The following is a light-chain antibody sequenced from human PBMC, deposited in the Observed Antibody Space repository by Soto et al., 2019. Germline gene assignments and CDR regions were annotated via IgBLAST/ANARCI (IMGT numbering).Light chain of an antibody. CDR2: GAS. Sequence: EIVLTQSPGTLSLSPGERATLSCRASQSVSSSYLAWYQQKPGQAPRLLIYGASSRATGIPDRFSGSGSGTDFPLTISRPEAEDFAVYYCQQYGSSPGYTFGQGTKLEIK. CDR1: QSVSSSY. CDR3: QQYGSSPGYT. J-gene: IGKJ2*01. V-gene: IGKV3-20*01.